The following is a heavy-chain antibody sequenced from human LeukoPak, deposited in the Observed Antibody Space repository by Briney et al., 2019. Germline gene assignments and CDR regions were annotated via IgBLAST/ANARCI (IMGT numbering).Heavy chain of an antibody. Sequence: SETLSLTCTVSGGSFTNYYWNWIRQSPGKGLEWIGYVHYSGSTNYNPSLKSRVTISVDTSKNQFFLKLTSVTAADTAVYYCASRGLAYNNYPYVDFWGQGGLVTVSS. D-gene: IGHD4-11*01. CDR1: GGSFTNYY. J-gene: IGHJ4*02. V-gene: IGHV4-59*08. CDR3: ASRGLAYNNYPYVDF. CDR2: VHYSGST.